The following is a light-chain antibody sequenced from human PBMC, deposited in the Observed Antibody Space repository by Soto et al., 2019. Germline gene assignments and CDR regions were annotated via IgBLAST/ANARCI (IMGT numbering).Light chain of an antibody. CDR3: QQYNNWPSGT. CDR2: GAS. Sequence: EIVMTQSPATLSVSPGERATLSCRASQSVSSNLAWYQQKPGQAPRLLIYGASTRDTGIPARFSGSGSGTEFILTISSLQSEDFAVYYCQQYNNWPSGTFGQGTKVEIK. V-gene: IGKV3-15*01. J-gene: IGKJ1*01. CDR1: QSVSSN.